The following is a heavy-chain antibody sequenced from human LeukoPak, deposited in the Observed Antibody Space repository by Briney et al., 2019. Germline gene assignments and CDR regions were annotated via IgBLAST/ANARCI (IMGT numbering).Heavy chain of an antibody. D-gene: IGHD4-11*01. CDR2: INPNTAGT. CDR3: ATSAGDYRAGHYYYMGV. Sequence: GASVKVSCKASGYTFTGYYFHWVRQAPGQGLEGMGWINPNTAGTNYAQKVLGGVTLTWDTSISTAYMELTRLTSDDTAVYYCATSAGDYRAGHYYYMGVWGKGTSVTVSS. CDR1: GYTFTGYY. J-gene: IGHJ6*03. V-gene: IGHV1-2*02.